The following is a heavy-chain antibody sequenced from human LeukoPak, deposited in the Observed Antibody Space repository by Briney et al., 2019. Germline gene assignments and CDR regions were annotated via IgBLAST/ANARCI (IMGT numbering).Heavy chain of an antibody. J-gene: IGHJ4*02. CDR2: ISAYDGST. V-gene: IGHV1-18*01. D-gene: IGHD1-26*01. CDR3: ARIGEWELLRYFDY. Sequence: ASVKVSCKASGYTFNSYGISWVRQAPGQGLEWMGWISAYDGSTNYAQMLQGRVTMTTDTSTTTVYMELRSLRSDDTAVYYCARIGEWELLRYFDYWGQGTLVTVSS. CDR1: GYTFNSYG.